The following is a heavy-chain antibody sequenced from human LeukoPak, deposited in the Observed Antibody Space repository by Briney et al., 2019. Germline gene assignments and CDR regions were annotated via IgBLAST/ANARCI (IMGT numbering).Heavy chain of an antibody. CDR2: INPNGGGT. V-gene: IGHV1-2*04. CDR3: ASTIWSYYGMDV. CDR1: GYTFTGYY. D-gene: IGHD5-24*01. J-gene: IGHJ6*02. Sequence: ASVKVSCKASGYTFTGYYMHWVRQAPGQGLEWMGWINPNGGGTNYAQKFQGWVTMTRDTSISTAYMELSRLRSDDTAVYYCASTIWSYYGMDVWGQGTTVTVSS.